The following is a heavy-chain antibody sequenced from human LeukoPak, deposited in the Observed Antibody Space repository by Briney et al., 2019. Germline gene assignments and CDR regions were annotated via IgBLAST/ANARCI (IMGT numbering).Heavy chain of an antibody. CDR2: IRYDGSNK. CDR1: GFTFSSYG. V-gene: IGHV3-30*02. Sequence: GGSLRLSCAASGFTFSSYGMHWVRQAPGKGLEWAAFIRYDGSNKYYADSVKGRFTISRDNTKNTLYLQMNSLRAADTAVYYCAKDPTHYRVWDDYDSTVLSYWGQGTLVTVSS. D-gene: IGHD3-22*01. CDR3: AKDPTHYRVWDDYDSTVLSY. J-gene: IGHJ4*02.